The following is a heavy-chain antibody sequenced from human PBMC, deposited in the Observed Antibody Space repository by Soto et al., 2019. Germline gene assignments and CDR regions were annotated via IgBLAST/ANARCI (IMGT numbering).Heavy chain of an antibody. J-gene: IGHJ4*02. CDR3: ARGWYYFDV. CDR2: IYYGGTT. Sequence: ETLSVTCHVSVEPMTGGYYWCWIRQSPGKGLEWIGSIYYGGTTYYNPSLRIRLAISIDTSKNQFSLRLSSVNAADTALYYCARGWYYFDVWGQGSLVTVYS. V-gene: IGHV4-38-2*02. CDR1: VEPMTGGYY. D-gene: IGHD2-15*01.